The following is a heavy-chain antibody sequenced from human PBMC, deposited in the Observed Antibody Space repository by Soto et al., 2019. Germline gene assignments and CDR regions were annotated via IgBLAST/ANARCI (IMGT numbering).Heavy chain of an antibody. Sequence: AGGSLRLSCAASGFTFDSYAMNWVRQAPGKGLEWVSTISGSGDYTYYTDSVKGRFTISRDNPKNMMYLQVNSLRAEDTAVYYCANNRGLQYYFDYWGQGTLVTVSS. CDR2: ISGSGDYT. CDR1: GFTFDSYA. J-gene: IGHJ4*02. V-gene: IGHV3-23*01. CDR3: ANNRGLQYYFDY.